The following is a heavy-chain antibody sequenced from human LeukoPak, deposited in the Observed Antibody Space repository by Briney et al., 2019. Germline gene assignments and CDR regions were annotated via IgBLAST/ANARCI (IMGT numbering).Heavy chain of an antibody. CDR1: GDSINTHY. D-gene: IGHD2-15*01. Sequence: SETLSLTCTVSGDSINTHYWSWIRQSPGKGLEWIGYFYTSGSTNFNPSLNGRVTISVDTSKNQFSLRLSSVTAADTAVYCCARYCRSGSCYSGRTFDPWGQGTRVTVSS. CDR3: ARYCRSGSCYSGRTFDP. J-gene: IGHJ5*02. CDR2: FYTSGST. V-gene: IGHV4-4*09.